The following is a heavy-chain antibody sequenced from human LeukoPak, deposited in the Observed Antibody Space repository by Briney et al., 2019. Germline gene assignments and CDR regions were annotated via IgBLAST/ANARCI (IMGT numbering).Heavy chain of an antibody. J-gene: IGHJ4*02. V-gene: IGHV1-69*13. CDR1: GGTFSSYA. CDR2: IIPIFGTA. D-gene: IGHD3-16*01. CDR3: ARVGGAMATYFFDY. Sequence: SVKVSCKASGGTFSSYAISWVRQTPGQGLEWMGGIIPIFGTANYAQKFQGRVTITADESTSTAYMELSSLRSEDTAVYYCARVGGAMATYFFDYWGQGTLVTVSS.